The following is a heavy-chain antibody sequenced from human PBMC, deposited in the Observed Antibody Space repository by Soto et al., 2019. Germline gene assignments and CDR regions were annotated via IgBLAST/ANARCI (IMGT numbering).Heavy chain of an antibody. D-gene: IGHD2-15*01. V-gene: IGHV4-59*01. CDR2: IYYSGST. Sequence: SETLSLTCTVSGGSISSYYWSWIRQPPGKGLEWIGYIYYSGSTNYNPSLKSRVTISVDTSKNQFPLKLSSVTAADTAVYYCARDLCSGGSCYPGWFDPWGQGTLVTVSS. CDR1: GGSISSYY. CDR3: ARDLCSGGSCYPGWFDP. J-gene: IGHJ5*02.